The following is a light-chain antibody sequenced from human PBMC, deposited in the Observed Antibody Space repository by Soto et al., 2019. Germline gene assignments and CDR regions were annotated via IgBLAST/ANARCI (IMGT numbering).Light chain of an antibody. V-gene: IGKV1-33*01. Sequence: DIQLTQSPSSLSASVGDRVTITCQAGQDINNFLNWYQQKPGKAPKLLIYDASDLETGVPSRFSGSGSGTHFTFTINNLQPEDFATYYCQQYSSLLFTFGPGTKVDIK. CDR2: DAS. CDR3: QQYSSLLFT. J-gene: IGKJ3*01. CDR1: QDINNF.